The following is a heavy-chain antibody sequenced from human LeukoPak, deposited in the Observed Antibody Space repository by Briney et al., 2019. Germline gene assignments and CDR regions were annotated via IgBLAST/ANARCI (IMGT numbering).Heavy chain of an antibody. D-gene: IGHD5-24*01. V-gene: IGHV4-30-2*01. CDR2: IYHSGST. Sequence: SETLSLTCTVSGGSISSGGYYWSWIRQPPGKGLEWIGYIYHSGSTYYNPSLKSRVTISVDRSKNQFSLKLSSVTAADTAVYYCASPVRRDGYVAFDIWGQGTMVTVSS. CDR3: ASPVRRDGYVAFDI. CDR1: GGSISSGGYY. J-gene: IGHJ3*02.